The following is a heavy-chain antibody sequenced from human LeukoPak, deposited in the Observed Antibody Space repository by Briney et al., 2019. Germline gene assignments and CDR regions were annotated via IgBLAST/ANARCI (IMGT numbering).Heavy chain of an antibody. V-gene: IGHV3-48*03. D-gene: IGHD6-19*01. CDR1: GFTFSSYE. CDR3: ARDGQWLVEVPFDY. J-gene: IGHJ4*02. Sequence: GGSLRLSCAASGFTFSSYEMNWVRQAPGKGLEWVSYISSSGSTLYYADSVKGRFTISRDNAKNSLYLQMNSLRAEDTAVYYCARDGQWLVEVPFDYWGQGTLVTVSS. CDR2: ISSSGSTL.